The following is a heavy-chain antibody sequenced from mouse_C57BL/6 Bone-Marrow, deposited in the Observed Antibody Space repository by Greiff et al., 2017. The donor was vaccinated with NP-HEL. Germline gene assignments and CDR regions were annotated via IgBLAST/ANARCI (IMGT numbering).Heavy chain of an antibody. CDR3: ARRITTVLAPGGFDV. D-gene: IGHD1-1*01. CDR1: GYTFTSYD. J-gene: IGHJ1*03. CDR2: IYPRDGST. Sequence: VQLQQSGPELVKPGASVKLSCKASGYTFTSYDINWVKQRPGQGLEWIGGIYPRDGSTKYNEKFKGKATLTVDTSSSTAYMELHSLTSEDSAVYFFARRITTVLAPGGFDVWGKGTTVTVSS. V-gene: IGHV1-85*01.